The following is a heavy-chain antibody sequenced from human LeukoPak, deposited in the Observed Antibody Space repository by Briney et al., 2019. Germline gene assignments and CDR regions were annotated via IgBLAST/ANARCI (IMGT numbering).Heavy chain of an antibody. Sequence: GGSLRLSCAASGFTFAKYALNWFRHTPGKGLERLSYISSTNDIYYADSVKGRFTISRDNAKQSVYLQMNSLRAEDTAVYFCARDDKWAFDYWAQGTLVTVSS. V-gene: IGHV3-69-1*02. J-gene: IGHJ4*02. D-gene: IGHD1-26*01. CDR1: GFTFAKYA. CDR2: ISSTNDI. CDR3: ARDDKWAFDY.